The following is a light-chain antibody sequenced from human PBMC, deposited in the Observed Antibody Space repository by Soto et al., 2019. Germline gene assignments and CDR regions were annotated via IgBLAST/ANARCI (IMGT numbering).Light chain of an antibody. CDR2: EAS. J-gene: IGKJ1*01. CDR3: QQYNLFSGT. CDR1: QTVYDW. Sequence: DIQMTQSPSSLSASVGDRVAITCRASQTVYDWLAWYQHKPGQAPRLLVYEASTLASGVSPRFSARGSGTEFTLTIISLQPEDFATYYCQQYNLFSGTFGQGTKVDIK. V-gene: IGKV1-5*03.